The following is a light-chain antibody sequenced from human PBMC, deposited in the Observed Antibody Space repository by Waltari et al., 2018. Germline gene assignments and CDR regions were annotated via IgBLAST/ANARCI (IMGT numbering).Light chain of an antibody. CDR3: AAYTVFATYV. CDR2: DVS. V-gene: IGLV2-14*03. CDR1: GRHIGPRPH. J-gene: IGLJ1*01. Sequence: QSALPPPASPSGSPGQSVPISCRGTGRHIGPRPHVSCYQQHPGRAPNVLIVDVSEGPSGVSNRFSGSKSVNTAFLTIADLQSEDEADYYCAAYTVFATYVFGTGTKVTVL.